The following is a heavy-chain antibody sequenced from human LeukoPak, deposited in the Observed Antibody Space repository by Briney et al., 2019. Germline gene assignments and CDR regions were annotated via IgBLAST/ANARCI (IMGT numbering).Heavy chain of an antibody. V-gene: IGHV4-4*02. CDR2: IYHSGST. J-gene: IGHJ3*02. D-gene: IGHD1-1*01. CDR1: GGSISSSNW. CDR3: ARGSWKKGNAFDI. Sequence: SETLSLTCAVSGGSISSSNWWSWVRQPPGKGLEWIGEIYHSGSTNYNPSLKSRVTISVDKSKNQFSLKLSSVNAADTAVYYCARGSWKKGNAFDIWGQGTMVTVSS.